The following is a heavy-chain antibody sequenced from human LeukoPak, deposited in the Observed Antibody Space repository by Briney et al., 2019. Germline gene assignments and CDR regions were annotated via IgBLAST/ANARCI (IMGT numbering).Heavy chain of an antibody. J-gene: IGHJ6*03. CDR1: GDSINDHY. Sequence: SETLSLTCTVSGDSINDHYWSWIRQPPGAGLEWIWYIYSSVSTNYNPSLKSRVTISIDTSMSQFSVKLASVTAADTGVYYCARQTCRGATCYRVDQYYYMDVWGKGTTVTVSS. CDR3: ARQTCRGATCYRVDQYYYMDV. CDR2: IYSSVST. V-gene: IGHV4-4*09. D-gene: IGHD2-15*01.